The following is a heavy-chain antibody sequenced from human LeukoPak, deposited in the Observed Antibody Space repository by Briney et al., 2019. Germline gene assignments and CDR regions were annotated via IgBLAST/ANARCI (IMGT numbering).Heavy chain of an antibody. V-gene: IGHV3-30*03. D-gene: IGHD6-19*01. CDR2: ISYDGSNK. Sequence: PGRSLRLSCAASGFTFSSYGMHWVRQAPGKGLEWVAVISYDGSNKYYADSVKGRFTISRDNSKNTLYLQMNSLRAEDTAVYYCARDSGTDYWGQGTLVTVSS. J-gene: IGHJ4*02. CDR1: GFTFSSYG. CDR3: ARDSGTDY.